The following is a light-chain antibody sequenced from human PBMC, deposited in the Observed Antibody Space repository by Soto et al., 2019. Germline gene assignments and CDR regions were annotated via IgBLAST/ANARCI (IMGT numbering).Light chain of an antibody. CDR1: QTIRSW. CDR3: QHYNSYPWT. CDR2: DAS. Sequence: DIQMTQSPSTLSASVGDRVTITCRASQTIRSWLAWYQQKPGKAPKVLIYDASTLESGVPARFSGSGSETEFTLTISSLQPEDSATYYCQHYNSYPWTFGQGTKVEIK. V-gene: IGKV1-5*01. J-gene: IGKJ1*01.